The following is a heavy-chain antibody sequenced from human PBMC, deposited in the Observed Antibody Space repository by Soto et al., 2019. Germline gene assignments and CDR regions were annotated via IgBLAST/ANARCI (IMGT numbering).Heavy chain of an antibody. CDR3: ARGQGVLRP. CDR2: ISNSGST. J-gene: IGHJ5*02. V-gene: IGHV4-59*12. D-gene: IGHD3-16*01. CDR1: GASISSYY. Sequence: QVQLQESGPGLVKPSETLSLTCTVSGASISSYYWGWIRQPPGKGLEWIGYISNSGSTNYNPSLKSRVTVPIVTCKSHFSPNLGSVAAADTDGCYCARGQGVLRPWGQGTLVTVSS.